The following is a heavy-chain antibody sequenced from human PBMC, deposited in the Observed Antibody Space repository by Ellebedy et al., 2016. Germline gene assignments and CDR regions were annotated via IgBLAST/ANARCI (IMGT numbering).Heavy chain of an antibody. D-gene: IGHD3-9*01. Sequence: FQGRVTITRDTSASTAYMELSSLRSEDTAVYYCARGGPFDQNDAFDMWGQGTMVTVSS. V-gene: IGHV1-3*01. CDR3: ARGGPFDQNDAFDM. J-gene: IGHJ3*02.